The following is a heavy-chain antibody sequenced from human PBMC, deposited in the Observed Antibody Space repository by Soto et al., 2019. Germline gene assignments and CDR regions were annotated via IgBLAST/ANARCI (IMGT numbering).Heavy chain of an antibody. CDR1: GFTGSSNY. J-gene: IGHJ6*02. V-gene: IGHV3-53*01. D-gene: IGHD3-10*01. CDR2: IYSGGST. Sequence: GGALRLSCAASGFTGSSNYMSWVRQARGKGLEWVSVIYSGGSTYYADSVKGRFTISRDNSKNTLYLQMNSLRAEDTAVYYCASPYGSGSHYYYYGMDVWGQGTTVTVSS. CDR3: ASPYGSGSHYYYYGMDV.